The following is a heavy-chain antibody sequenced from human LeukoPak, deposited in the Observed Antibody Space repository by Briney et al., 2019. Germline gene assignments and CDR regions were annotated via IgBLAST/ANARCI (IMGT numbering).Heavy chain of an antibody. J-gene: IGHJ4*02. CDR2: IRASGDRT. D-gene: IGHD2-15*01. CDR3: AVLAVPAVGY. CDR1: GFTFSSNA. Sequence: GGSLRLSCAASGFTFSSNAMSWVRQAPGKGLEWVSTIRASGDRTYYAESVKGRFTMSGDKSKNTLYLQMSNLRAEDTAVYHCAVLAVPAVGYWGQGTLVIVSS. V-gene: IGHV3-23*01.